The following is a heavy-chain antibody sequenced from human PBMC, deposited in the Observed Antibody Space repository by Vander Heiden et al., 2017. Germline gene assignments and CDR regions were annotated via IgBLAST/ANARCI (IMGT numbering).Heavy chain of an antibody. CDR2: IWYDGSNK. Sequence: QVQLVESGGGVVQPGRSLRLSCGASGFTFSSYGMYGVRQAPGKGLEWVAAIWYDGSNKYYADSVKGRFTISRDNSKNTLYLQMNSLRAEDTAVYYCARDKEAVANYYFDYWGQGTLVTVSS. V-gene: IGHV3-33*01. J-gene: IGHJ4*02. CDR3: ARDKEAVANYYFDY. D-gene: IGHD6-19*01. CDR1: GFTFSSYG.